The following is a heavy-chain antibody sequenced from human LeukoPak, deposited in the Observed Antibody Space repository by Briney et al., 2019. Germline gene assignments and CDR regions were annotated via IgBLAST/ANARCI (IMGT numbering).Heavy chain of an antibody. CDR2: INPSGGGT. J-gene: IGHJ5*02. V-gene: IGHV1-46*01. CDR3: ARARGTVTPTNWFDP. CDR1: GYTFTNYH. Sequence: ASVKVSCKAAGYTFTNYHIHWVRQAPGQGLEWMGIINPSGGGTSYTQKFQGRVTMTRDTSISTGYMELSRLRSDDTAVYYCARARGTVTPTNWFDPWGQGTLVTVSS. D-gene: IGHD4-17*01.